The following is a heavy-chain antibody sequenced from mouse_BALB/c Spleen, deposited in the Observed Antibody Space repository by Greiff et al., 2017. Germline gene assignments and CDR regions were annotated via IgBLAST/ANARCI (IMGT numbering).Heavy chain of an antibody. CDR2: INPSNGGT. CDR1: GYTFTSYY. D-gene: IGHD2-4*01. J-gene: IGHJ3*01. V-gene: IGHV1S81*02. CDR3: TRDDYDAWFAY. Sequence: VQLQQPGAELVKPGASVKLSCKASGYTFTSYYMYWVKQRPGQGLEWIGGINPSNGGTNFNEKFKSKATLTVDKSSSTAYMQLSSLTSEDSAVYYCTRDDYDAWFAYWGQGTLVTVSA.